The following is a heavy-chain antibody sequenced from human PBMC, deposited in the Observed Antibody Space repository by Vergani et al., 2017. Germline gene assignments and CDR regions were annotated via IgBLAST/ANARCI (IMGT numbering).Heavy chain of an antibody. Sequence: QVQLQESGPGLVKPSQTLSLTCTVSGGSINSHNYYWSWIRQPAGKGLEWIGRIYTSGSTTYNPSLKSRVTMSVDTSKNQFSLKLSSVTAADTAVYYCARDSTGYCSSTSCYSYYYYYMDVWGKGTTVTVSS. CDR3: ARDSTGYCSSTSCYSYYYYYMDV. CDR2: IYTSGST. CDR1: GGSINSHNYY. D-gene: IGHD2-2*02. V-gene: IGHV4-61*02. J-gene: IGHJ6*03.